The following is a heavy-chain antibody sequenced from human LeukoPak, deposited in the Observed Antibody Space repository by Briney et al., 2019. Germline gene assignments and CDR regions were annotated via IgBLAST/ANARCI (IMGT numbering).Heavy chain of an antibody. Sequence: GGSLRLSCAASGFTFDDYTMHWVRQAPGKGLEWVSLISWDGGSTYYADSVKGRFTISRDNSKNSLYLQMNSLRTEDTALYYCAKGASSSWYGGDFDYWGQGTLVTVSS. CDR2: ISWDGGST. D-gene: IGHD6-13*01. CDR1: GFTFDDYT. V-gene: IGHV3-43*01. CDR3: AKGASSSWYGGDFDY. J-gene: IGHJ4*02.